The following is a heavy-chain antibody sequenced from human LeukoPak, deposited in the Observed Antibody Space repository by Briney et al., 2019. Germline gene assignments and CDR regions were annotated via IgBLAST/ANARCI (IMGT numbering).Heavy chain of an antibody. CDR3: ASVTVDDYGDYHRGLDV. Sequence: EASVKVSCKASGYTFTSYDINWVRQATGQGLEWMGWMNPNSGNTGYAQKFQGRVTITRNTSISTAYMELSSLRSEDTAVYYCASVTVDDYGDYHRGLDVWGKGTTVTVSS. J-gene: IGHJ6*04. CDR2: MNPNSGNT. D-gene: IGHD4-17*01. CDR1: GYTFTSYD. V-gene: IGHV1-8*03.